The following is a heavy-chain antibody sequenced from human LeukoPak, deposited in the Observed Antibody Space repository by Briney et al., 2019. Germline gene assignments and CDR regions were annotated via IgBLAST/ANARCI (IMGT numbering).Heavy chain of an antibody. CDR1: GFPFSDYY. Sequence: GGSLRLSCAASGFPFSDYYMSWIRQAPGKGLEWVSYISSSGSTIYYADSVKGRFTISRDNAKNSLYLQMNSLRAEDTAVYYCARDSRLLWFGELLSDAFDIWGQGTMVTVSS. D-gene: IGHD3-10*01. CDR2: ISSSGSTI. V-gene: IGHV3-11*01. CDR3: ARDSRLLWFGELLSDAFDI. J-gene: IGHJ3*02.